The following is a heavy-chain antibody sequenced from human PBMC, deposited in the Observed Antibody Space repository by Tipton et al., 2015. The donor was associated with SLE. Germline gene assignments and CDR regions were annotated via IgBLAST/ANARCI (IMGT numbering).Heavy chain of an antibody. J-gene: IGHJ4*02. V-gene: IGHV3-21*03. Sequence: GSLRLSCAASGFTFSSYSMNWVRQAPGKGLEWVSSISSSSYIYYADSVKGRFTISRDNAKNSLYLQMNSLRAEDTAVYYCARGDDAASGDYWGQGTLVTVSS. CDR3: ARGDDAASGDY. D-gene: IGHD3-10*01. CDR2: ISSSSYI. CDR1: GFTFSSYS.